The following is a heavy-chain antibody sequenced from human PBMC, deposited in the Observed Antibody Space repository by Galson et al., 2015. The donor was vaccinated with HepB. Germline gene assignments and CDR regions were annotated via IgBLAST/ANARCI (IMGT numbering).Heavy chain of an antibody. CDR1: GGSISSYH. J-gene: IGHJ4*02. D-gene: IGHD3-9*01. CDR2: IYYSGST. CDR3: ARVRRYFDWSEGCYFDY. Sequence: LSLTCTVSGGSISSYHWSWIRQPPGKGLEWIGYIYYSGSTNYNPSLKSRVTISIQTSKNQFSLRLSSATAADTAVYYCARVRRYFDWSEGCYFDYWGQGTLVTVSS. V-gene: IGHV4-59*01.